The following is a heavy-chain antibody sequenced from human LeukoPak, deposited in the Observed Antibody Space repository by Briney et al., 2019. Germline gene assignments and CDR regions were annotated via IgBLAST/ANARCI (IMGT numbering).Heavy chain of an antibody. V-gene: IGHV3-74*01. CDR1: GFTFSSYW. CDR3: AGGYSSRLYNWLDP. D-gene: IGHD6-13*01. Sequence: GGSLRLSCAASGFTFSSYWMHWVRQAPGKGLVWVSRISYDGGDPSYADSVRGRFTISRDNAKNTLYLQMNSLTAEDTAVYYCAGGYSSRLYNWLDPWGQGTPVTVS. CDR2: ISYDGGDP. J-gene: IGHJ5*02.